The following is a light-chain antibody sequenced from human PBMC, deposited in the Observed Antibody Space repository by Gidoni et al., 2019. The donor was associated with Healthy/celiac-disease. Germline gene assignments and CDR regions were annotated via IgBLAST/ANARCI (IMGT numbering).Light chain of an antibody. J-gene: IGLJ2*01. CDR2: DVS. CDR3: CSYAGSYTFVV. CDR1: SSDVGGYNY. Sequence: QSALTQPRSVSGSPGQSVTISCTGTSSDVGGYNYVSWYQQNPGKAPTLMIYDVSKRPSGVPDRSSGSKSGNTASLTISGLQAEDEADYYCCSYAGSYTFVVFGGGTKLTVL. V-gene: IGLV2-11*01.